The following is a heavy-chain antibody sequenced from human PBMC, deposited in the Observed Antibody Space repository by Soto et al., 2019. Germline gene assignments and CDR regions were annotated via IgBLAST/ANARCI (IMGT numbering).Heavy chain of an antibody. D-gene: IGHD2-21*02. CDR1: GFTVSSNY. CDR3: ARAYCGGDCYYFDY. V-gene: IGHV3-53*04. Sequence: GGSLRLSCAASGFTVSSNYMSWVRQAPGKGLEWVSVIYSGGSTYYADSVKGRFTISRHNSENTLYLQMNSLRAEDTAVYYCARAYCGGDCYYFDYWGQGTLVTVSS. J-gene: IGHJ4*02. CDR2: IYSGGST.